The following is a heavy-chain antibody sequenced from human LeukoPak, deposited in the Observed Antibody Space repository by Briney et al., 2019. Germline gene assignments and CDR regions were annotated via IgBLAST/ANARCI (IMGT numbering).Heavy chain of an antibody. CDR2: ISYDGSNK. V-gene: IGHV3-30*04. J-gene: IGHJ4*02. CDR1: GFTFSSYA. CDR3: ARNLGPYSSSWYSEDY. Sequence: GKSLRLSCAASGFTFSSYAMHWVRQAPGKGLEWLAVISYDGSNKYYADSVKGRFTISRDNSKNTLYLQMNSLRAEDTAVYYCARNLGPYSSSWYSEDYWGQGTLVTVSS. D-gene: IGHD6-13*01.